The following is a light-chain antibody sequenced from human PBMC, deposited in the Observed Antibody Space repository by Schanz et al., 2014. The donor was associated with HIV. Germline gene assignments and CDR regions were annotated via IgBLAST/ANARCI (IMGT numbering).Light chain of an antibody. CDR1: SSNIGSNT. J-gene: IGLJ3*02. CDR3: ATWDDSLNGWV. V-gene: IGLV1-44*01. CDR2: SDN. Sequence: QSVVTQPPSASGTPGQRVTILCSGSSSNIGSNTVNWYQHLPGSAPQLLIYSDNQRPSRVPDRFSGSKSGSSASLAITGLQSEDEADYYCATWDDSLNGWVFGGGTKLTVL.